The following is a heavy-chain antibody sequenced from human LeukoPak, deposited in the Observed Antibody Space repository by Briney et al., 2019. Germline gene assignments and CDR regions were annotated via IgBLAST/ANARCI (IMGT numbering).Heavy chain of an antibody. CDR1: GFTFDDYA. V-gene: IGHV3-43*02. CDR3: AKTPPSYGR. J-gene: IGHJ4*02. CDR2: ISGDGATT. D-gene: IGHD1-14*01. Sequence: YPGGSLILSCAVSGFTFDDYAMHWVRQAPGKGLEWVSLISGDGATTYYADSVKGRFTISRDNSKNSLYLQMNSLRTEDTALYYCAKTPPSYGRWGQGTLVTVSS.